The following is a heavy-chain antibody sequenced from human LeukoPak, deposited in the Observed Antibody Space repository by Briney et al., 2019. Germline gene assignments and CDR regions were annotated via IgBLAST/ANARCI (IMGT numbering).Heavy chain of an antibody. CDR3: AKVDCSSTSCYYYYMDV. J-gene: IGHJ6*03. CDR1: GFTVSSNY. D-gene: IGHD2-2*01. CDR2: IYSGGST. Sequence: GGSLRLSCAASGFTVSSNYMSWVRQAPGKGLEWVSVIYSGGSTYYADSVKGRLTISRDNSKNALYLQMNSLRAEDTAVYYCAKVDCSSTSCYYYYMDVWGKGTTVTVSS. V-gene: IGHV3-53*01.